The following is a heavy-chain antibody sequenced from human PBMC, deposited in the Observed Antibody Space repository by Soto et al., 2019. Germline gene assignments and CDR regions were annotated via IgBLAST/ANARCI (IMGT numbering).Heavy chain of an antibody. V-gene: IGHV1-69*01. J-gene: IGHJ4*02. Sequence: QAQVVQSGAEVRKPGSSVKLSCKASEGTFNSYAIAWVRQAPGQGLEWMGGIIPYYNTLNYAQKFQDRVTITPDDSTTTVSMELSSLTSDDTAGYFCASGASRWYPYFFDSWAQGTLLTGSS. CDR3: ASGASRWYPYFFDS. CDR2: IIPYYNTL. D-gene: IGHD6-13*01. CDR1: EGTFNSYA.